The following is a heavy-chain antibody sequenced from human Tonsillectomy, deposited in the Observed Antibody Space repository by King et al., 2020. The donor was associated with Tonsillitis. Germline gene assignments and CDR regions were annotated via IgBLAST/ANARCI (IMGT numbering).Heavy chain of an antibody. CDR2: ISGSSGGT. V-gene: IGHV3-23*04. D-gene: IGHD2-2*01. J-gene: IGHJ4*02. CDR3: AKDSEVHLLYTLPAYAFDS. CDR1: GFTFSKYA. Sequence: DVQLVESGGGLVQPGGSLRLSCAASGFTFSKYAMSWVRQAPGQGLERVSSISGSSGGTYYADSVKGRFTISRDNSKNTLYLQMNSMRAEYTAVYYCAKDSEVHLLYTLPAYAFDSWGKGTVATVTS.